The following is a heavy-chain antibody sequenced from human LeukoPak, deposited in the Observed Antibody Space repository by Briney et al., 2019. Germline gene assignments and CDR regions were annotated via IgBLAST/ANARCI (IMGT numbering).Heavy chain of an antibody. V-gene: IGHV3-7*01. Sequence: GGSLRLSCAASGFTFSSYWMSWVRQAPGKGLEWVANIKKDGSEKYYVDSVKGRFTISRDNAKTSLYLQMNSLRAEDTAVYYCARDLSGVTGYTYGRGVDYWGQGTLVTVSS. CDR1: GFTFSSYW. CDR2: IKKDGSEK. J-gene: IGHJ4*02. D-gene: IGHD5-18*01. CDR3: ARDLSGVTGYTYGRGVDY.